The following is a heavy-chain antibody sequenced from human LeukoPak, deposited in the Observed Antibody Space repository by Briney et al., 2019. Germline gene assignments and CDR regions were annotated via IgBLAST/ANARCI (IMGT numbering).Heavy chain of an antibody. D-gene: IGHD3-3*01. CDR3: AAWPLRFLEWHTDY. V-gene: IGHV1-69*13. CDR1: GGTFSSYA. Sequence: SVKVSCKASGGTFSSYAFSWVRQAPGQGLEWMGGIIPIFGTANYAQKFQGRVTITADESTSTAYMELSSLRSEDTAVYYCAAWPLRFLEWHTDYWGQGTLVTVSS. J-gene: IGHJ4*02. CDR2: IIPIFGTA.